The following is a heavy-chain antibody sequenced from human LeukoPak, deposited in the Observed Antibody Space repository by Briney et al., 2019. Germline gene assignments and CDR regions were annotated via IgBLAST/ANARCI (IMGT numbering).Heavy chain of an antibody. CDR1: GYTFTGYY. CDR3: ATDYGDYRYGMDV. CDR2: INPNSGGT. J-gene: IGHJ6*02. V-gene: IGHV1-2*02. D-gene: IGHD4-17*01. Sequence: ASVKVSCKASGYTFTGYYMHWVRQAPGQGLEWMGWINPNSGGTNYAQKFQGRVTMTEDTSTDTAYMELSSLRSEDTAVYYCATDYGDYRYGMDVWGQGTTVTVSS.